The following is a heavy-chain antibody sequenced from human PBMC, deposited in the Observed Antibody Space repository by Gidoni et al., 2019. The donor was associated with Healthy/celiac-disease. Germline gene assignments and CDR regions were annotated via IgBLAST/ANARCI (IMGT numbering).Heavy chain of an antibody. D-gene: IGHD2-15*01. V-gene: IGHV3-9*01. CDR2: ISWNSGSI. J-gene: IGHJ5*02. Sequence: EVQLVESGGGLVQPGRSLRLSCAASGFTFDDYAMHWVRQAPGKGLEWVSGISWNSGSIGYANSGKGRFTISRDNAKNSLYLQMNGLGAEDTAWYSCAKEGYRLLRGGWSDPWGKETLVTFS. CDR1: GFTFDDYA. CDR3: AKEGYRLLRGGWSDP.